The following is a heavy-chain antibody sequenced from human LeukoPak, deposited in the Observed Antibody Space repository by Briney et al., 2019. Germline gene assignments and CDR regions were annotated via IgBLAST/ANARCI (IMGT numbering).Heavy chain of an antibody. CDR1: GFNFANHA. V-gene: IGHV3-23*01. Sequence: GGSLRLSCAASGFNFANHAMSWVRQTPGKGLEWVSAISGGGDITYYADSVRGQFTISRDNSKDTLFLQMHSLRPGDTAVYYCVREDTPATANYWGQGTLVTISS. J-gene: IGHJ4*02. D-gene: IGHD2-21*02. CDR2: ISGGGDIT. CDR3: VREDTPATANY.